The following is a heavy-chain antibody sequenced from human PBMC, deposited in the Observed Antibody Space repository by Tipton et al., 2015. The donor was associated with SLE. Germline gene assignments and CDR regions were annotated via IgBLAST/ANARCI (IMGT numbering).Heavy chain of an antibody. Sequence: GLVKPSETLSLTCTVSGGSISSHYWSWIRQPPGKGLEWIGYIYYSGSTNYNPSLKSRVTISVDTSKNQFSLKLSSVTAADTAVYYCARRLPNWFDPWGQGTLVTVSS. J-gene: IGHJ5*02. CDR3: ARRLPNWFDP. CDR1: GGSISSHY. V-gene: IGHV4-59*08. D-gene: IGHD4-11*01. CDR2: IYYSGST.